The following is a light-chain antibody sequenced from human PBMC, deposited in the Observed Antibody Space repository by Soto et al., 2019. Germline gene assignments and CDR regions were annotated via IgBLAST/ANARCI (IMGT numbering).Light chain of an antibody. J-gene: IGKJ2*01. CDR1: QSISSW. Sequence: DIQMTQSPSTLSASVGDRVTITCRASQSISSWLAWYQQKPGKAPKLLLYKASSLEIGVPSRFSGSGSGTEFTLTISSLQPDDFPTYYCQQYNSYPYTFGQGTKLEIK. CDR3: QQYNSYPYT. CDR2: KAS. V-gene: IGKV1-5*03.